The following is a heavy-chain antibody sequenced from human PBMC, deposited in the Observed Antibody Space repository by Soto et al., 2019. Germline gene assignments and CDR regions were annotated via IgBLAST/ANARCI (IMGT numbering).Heavy chain of an antibody. V-gene: IGHV4-34*01. Sequence: SETLSLTCAVYGGSFSGYYWSWIRQPPGKGLEWIGEINHSGSTNYNPSLKSRVTISVDTSKNQFSLKLSSVTAADTAVYYCARGGSSRGYYYYGMDVWGQGTTVTVSS. CDR2: INHSGST. CDR1: GGSFSGYY. J-gene: IGHJ6*02. D-gene: IGHD6-13*01. CDR3: ARGGSSRGYYYYGMDV.